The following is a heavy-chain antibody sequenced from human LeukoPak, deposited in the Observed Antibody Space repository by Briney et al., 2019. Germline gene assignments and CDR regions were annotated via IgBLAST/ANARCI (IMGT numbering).Heavy chain of an antibody. V-gene: IGHV3-20*04. CDR1: GFTFSDYY. CDR3: ARDSSGIAVGGTGDY. D-gene: IGHD6-19*01. CDR2: INWNGGRT. Sequence: PGGSLRLSCAASGFTFSDYYMSWIRQAPGKGLEWVSGINWNGGRTGYADSVKGRFTISRDNAKNSLYLQMNSLRAEDTALYYCARDSSGIAVGGTGDYWGQGTLVTVSS. J-gene: IGHJ4*02.